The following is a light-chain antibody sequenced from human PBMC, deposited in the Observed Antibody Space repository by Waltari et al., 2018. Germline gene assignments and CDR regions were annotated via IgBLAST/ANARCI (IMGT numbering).Light chain of an antibody. CDR3: QQYGSSSIT. Sequence: DIVLTQSPGTLSLSPGESVTLACRASQSISSSYVAWYQQKSGPAPRLIMYHASTRAKGIPDRFSGRGSVRDFTLTISGLEPEDCAVYYCQQYGSSSITFGQGTRLDIK. CDR1: QSISSSY. CDR2: HAS. V-gene: IGKV3-20*01. J-gene: IGKJ5*01.